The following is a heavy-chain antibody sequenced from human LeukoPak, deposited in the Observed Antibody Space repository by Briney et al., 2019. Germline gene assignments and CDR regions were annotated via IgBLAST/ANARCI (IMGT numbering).Heavy chain of an antibody. CDR2: IYPGDSDT. V-gene: IGHV5-51*01. CDR3: ARRHYSGSGSPIILISNHFDY. D-gene: IGHD3-10*01. J-gene: IGHJ4*02. CDR1: GYSFTNYW. Sequence: SGESLKISCKGSGYSFTNYWIGWVRQMPGKGLEWMGIIYPGDSDTRYSPSFQGQVTISADKSISTAYLQWSSLKASDTAMYYCARRHYSGSGSPIILISNHFDYWGQGTLVTVSS.